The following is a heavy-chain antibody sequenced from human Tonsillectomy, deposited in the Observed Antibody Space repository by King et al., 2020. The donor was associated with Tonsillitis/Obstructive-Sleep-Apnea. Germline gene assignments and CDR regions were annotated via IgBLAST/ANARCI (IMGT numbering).Heavy chain of an antibody. CDR1: GLTVSSDY. Sequence: VQLVESGGGLVQPGGSLRLSCAASGLTVSSDYMTWVRQAPGKGLEWVSVIYSGGNTYYADSVKGRFTISRHNSKNTLYLQMNSLRIEDTAVYYCARLWSGYMSVPFDYWGQGTLVTGSS. J-gene: IGHJ4*02. CDR2: IYSGGNT. V-gene: IGHV3-53*04. D-gene: IGHD3-3*01. CDR3: ARLWSGYMSVPFDY.